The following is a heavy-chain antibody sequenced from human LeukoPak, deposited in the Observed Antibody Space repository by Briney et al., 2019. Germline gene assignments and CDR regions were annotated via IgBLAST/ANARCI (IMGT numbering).Heavy chain of an antibody. CDR3: ARWDELSLRYYGMDV. V-gene: IGHV1-18*01. CDR2: ISAYNDNT. CDR1: GYTFTSYG. Sequence: ASVKVSCKASGYTFTSYGISWVRQAPGQGLEWMGWISAYNDNTNYAQKLQGRVTMTTDTSTSTAYMELRSLRSDDTAVYYCARWDELSLRYYGMDVWGQGTTVTVSS. J-gene: IGHJ6*02. D-gene: IGHD1-7*01.